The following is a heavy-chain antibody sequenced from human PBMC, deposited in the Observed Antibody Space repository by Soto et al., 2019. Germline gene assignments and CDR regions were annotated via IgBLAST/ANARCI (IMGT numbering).Heavy chain of an antibody. CDR3: AIYDSSGSRGFQH. Sequence: HVQLQESGPGLVKPSQTLSLTCTVSGGSISSGVYYWSGLRQHPGKGLEWIGYIFYSGSTYYNPSLKSRLTISVDTSKNQFSLKLSSVTAADTAVYYCAIYDSSGSRGFQHWGQGNLVTVSS. J-gene: IGHJ1*01. CDR1: GGSISSGVYY. CDR2: IFYSGST. D-gene: IGHD3-22*01. V-gene: IGHV4-31*03.